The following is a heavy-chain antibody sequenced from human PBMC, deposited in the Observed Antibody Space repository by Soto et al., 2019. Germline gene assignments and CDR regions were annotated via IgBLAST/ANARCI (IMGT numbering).Heavy chain of an antibody. CDR1: GGSISSDNW. J-gene: IGHJ4*02. CDR3: ARGLNYGDFVGFDY. Sequence: SETLSLTCAVSGGSISSDNWWNWVRQPPGKGLEWIGEIYHSGSTNYNPSLKSRGTISVDKSKNQFFLKLSSVTAADTAVYYCARGLNYGDFVGFDYWGQGTLVTVSS. D-gene: IGHD4-17*01. V-gene: IGHV4-4*02. CDR2: IYHSGST.